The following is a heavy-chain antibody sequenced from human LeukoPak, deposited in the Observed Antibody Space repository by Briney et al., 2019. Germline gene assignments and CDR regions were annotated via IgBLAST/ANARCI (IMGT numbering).Heavy chain of an antibody. V-gene: IGHV4-34*01. CDR2: INHSGST. J-gene: IGHJ5*02. CDR1: GGSFSGYY. CDR3: ARVLLWFGELYSNWFDP. Sequence: SETLSLTCAVYGGSFSGYYWSWIRQPPGKGLEWIGEINHSGSTNYNPSLKSRVTISVDTSKNQFSLKLSSVTAPDTAVYYCARVLLWFGELYSNWFDPWGQGTLVTVSS. D-gene: IGHD3-10*01.